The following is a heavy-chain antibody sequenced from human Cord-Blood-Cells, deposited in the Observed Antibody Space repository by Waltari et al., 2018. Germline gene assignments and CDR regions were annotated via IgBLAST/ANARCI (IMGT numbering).Heavy chain of an antibody. CDR1: GGSFSGYY. D-gene: IGHD3-16*01. CDR2: INHSGST. Sequence: QVQLQQWGAGLLKPSETRSLTFAVYGGSFSGYYWSWLSQPPGKGLEWIGEINHSGSTNYNPSLKSRVTISVDTSKNQFSLKLSSVTAADTAVYYCARGQRLGMGEVYWGQGTLVTVSS. CDR3: ARGQRLGMGEVY. V-gene: IGHV4-34*01. J-gene: IGHJ4*02.